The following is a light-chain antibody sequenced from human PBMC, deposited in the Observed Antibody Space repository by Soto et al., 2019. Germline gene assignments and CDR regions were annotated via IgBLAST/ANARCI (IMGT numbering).Light chain of an antibody. J-gene: IGKJ4*01. V-gene: IGKV1-33*01. CDR2: GAS. Sequence: DIQMTQSPSSLSASVGDRVTITCQASHDITNYLNWYQHKPGKAPKLLIYGASNLETGVPSRFSGSGSGTDFTFTISSLQPEDIATYYCQHYDNLPLTFGGGTKVEI. CDR1: HDITNY. CDR3: QHYDNLPLT.